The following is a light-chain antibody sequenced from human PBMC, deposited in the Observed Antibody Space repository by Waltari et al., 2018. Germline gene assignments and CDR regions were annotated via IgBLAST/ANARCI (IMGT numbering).Light chain of an antibody. CDR2: KTN. CDR3: LLYMGSGIWV. V-gene: IGLV8-61*01. CDR1: SGSVPSTSY. J-gene: IGLJ3*02. Sequence: QTLVTQEPSLSVSPGGTVTLTCALSSGSVPSTSYASWYQQPPGPAPRTLVYKTNTRPSGGPERFSGSSLGTKAALTITGAQADDESDYYCLLYMGSGIWVFGGGTKLTVL.